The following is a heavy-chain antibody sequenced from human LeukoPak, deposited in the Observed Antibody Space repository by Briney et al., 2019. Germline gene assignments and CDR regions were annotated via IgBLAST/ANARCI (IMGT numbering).Heavy chain of an antibody. V-gene: IGHV1-2*02. CDR3: ARARSEQWPGWYFDY. D-gene: IGHD6-19*01. J-gene: IGHJ4*02. Sequence: ASVKVSCKASGYTFIGYYMHWVRQAPGQGLEWMGWINPNSGGTNYAQKFQGRVTVTRDTSISTAYMELRRPRSDDTAVYYCARARSEQWPGWYFDYWGQGTLVTVSS. CDR2: INPNSGGT. CDR1: GYTFIGYY.